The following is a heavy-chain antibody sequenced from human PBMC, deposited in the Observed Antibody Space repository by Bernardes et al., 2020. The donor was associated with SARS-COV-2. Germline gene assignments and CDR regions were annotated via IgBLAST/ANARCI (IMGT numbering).Heavy chain of an antibody. CDR1: GFTFSSYS. Sequence: GGSLRLSCAASGFTFSSYSMNWVRQAPGKGLEWVSSISSSSSYIYYADSVKGRFTISRDNAKNSLYLQMNSLRAEDTAVYYCGVVPLLGAFDIWGQGTMVTVSS. D-gene: IGHD2-15*01. CDR2: ISSSSSYI. J-gene: IGHJ3*02. CDR3: GVVPLLGAFDI. V-gene: IGHV3-21*01.